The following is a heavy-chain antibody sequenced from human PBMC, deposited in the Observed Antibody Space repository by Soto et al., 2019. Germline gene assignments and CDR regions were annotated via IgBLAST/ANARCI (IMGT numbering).Heavy chain of an antibody. D-gene: IGHD2-2*01. CDR2: ISGGGGST. J-gene: IGHJ4*02. Sequence: PGGSLRLSCEASGFTFRSYAMSWVRQAPGKGLEWVSTISGGGGSTYYADSVKGRLTISRDNSKNTLYLQMNSLRAEDTAVYYCAKDDWDIVIESADRYFDYWGLGTLVTVSS. CDR3: AKDDWDIVIESADRYFDY. CDR1: GFTFRSYA. V-gene: IGHV3-23*01.